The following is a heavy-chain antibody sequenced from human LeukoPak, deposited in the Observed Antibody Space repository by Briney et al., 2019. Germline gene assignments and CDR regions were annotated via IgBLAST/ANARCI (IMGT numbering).Heavy chain of an antibody. CDR2: IWYDGSKQ. J-gene: IGHJ4*02. CDR3: ARDTTARYLDY. V-gene: IGHV3-33*01. CDR1: GFTFRSHC. D-gene: IGHD1-1*01. Sequence: GGSLRLSCAASGFTFRSHCMRWVRQAPGKGLEWVAVIWYDGSKQYYADSVKGRFTISRDNSKNMVFLQMNNLRDDDTAVYYCARDTTARYLDYWGEGALVIVSS.